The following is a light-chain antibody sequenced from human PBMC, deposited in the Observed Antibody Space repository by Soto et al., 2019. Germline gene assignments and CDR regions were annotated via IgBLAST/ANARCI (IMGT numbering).Light chain of an antibody. CDR2: GVS. J-gene: IGLJ1*01. CDR3: ISYTSDDVRYV. Sequence: QSVLTQPPSASGSPGQSVSISCTGTSSDIGAYNFVSWYQQHPGKAPRLMISGVSKRPSGVPDRFSGSKSGNTASLTISGLQSEDEADYYCISYTSDDVRYVFGTGTKLTVL. CDR1: SSDIGAYNF. V-gene: IGLV2-8*01.